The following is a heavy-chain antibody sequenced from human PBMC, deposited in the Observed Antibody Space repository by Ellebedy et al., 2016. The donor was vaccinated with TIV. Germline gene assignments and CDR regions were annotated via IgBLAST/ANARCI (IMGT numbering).Heavy chain of an antibody. CDR2: IYYRGNT. Sequence: SETLSLTCAVSGASVSSSNWWTWVRPPPGTGLEWLGEIYYRGNTNYNPSLKSRVTISVDKSRNQFSLNLKSVTAADTAVYYCARRYSNSWYWFDLWGQGTLVSVSS. J-gene: IGHJ5*02. CDR3: ARRYSNSWYWFDL. CDR1: GASVSSSNW. D-gene: IGHD6-13*01. V-gene: IGHV4-4*02.